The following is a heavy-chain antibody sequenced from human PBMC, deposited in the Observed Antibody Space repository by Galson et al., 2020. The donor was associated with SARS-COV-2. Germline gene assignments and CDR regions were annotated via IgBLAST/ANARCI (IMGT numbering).Heavy chain of an antibody. CDR1: GFTFSSYA. CDR3: ARALGGSYRTGGDY. Sequence: GGSLRLSCAASGFTFSSYAMHWVRQAPGKGLEWVAVISYDGSNKYYADSVKGRFTISRDNSKNTLYLQMNSLRAEDTAVYYCARALGGSYRTGGDYWGQGTLVTVSS. CDR2: ISYDGSNK. V-gene: IGHV3-30*04. J-gene: IGHJ4*02. D-gene: IGHD1-26*01.